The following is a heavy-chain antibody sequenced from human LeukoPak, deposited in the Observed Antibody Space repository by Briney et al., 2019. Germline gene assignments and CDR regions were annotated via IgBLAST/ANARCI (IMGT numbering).Heavy chain of an antibody. CDR3: AKTTGGWPRFFDH. CDR2: VSHEGSSK. D-gene: IGHD6-19*01. Sequence: GGSLRLSCAASGFTFSNYAMTWVRQAPGKGLEWVAFVSHEGSSKFYAESVKGRFGISRDNSKSTTYLQMNGLRPDDTAVYYCAKTTGGWPRFFDHWGQGTLVAVSS. J-gene: IGHJ4*02. V-gene: IGHV3-30*18. CDR1: GFTFSNYA.